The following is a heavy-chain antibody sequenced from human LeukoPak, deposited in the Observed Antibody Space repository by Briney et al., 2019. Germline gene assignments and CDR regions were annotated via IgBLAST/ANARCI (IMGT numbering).Heavy chain of an antibody. CDR2: IYPGDSDT. CDR3: ARRRGVAGAYYFDY. J-gene: IGHJ4*02. V-gene: IGHV5-51*01. D-gene: IGHD6-19*01. Sequence: GESLKISCQALGYDFTDYWIGWVRQMPGKGLEWMGIIYPGDSDTRYSPSFQGQVTISADKSISTAYLQWSSLKASDTAMYYCARRRGVAGAYYFDYWGQGSLVTVSS. CDR1: GYDFTDYW.